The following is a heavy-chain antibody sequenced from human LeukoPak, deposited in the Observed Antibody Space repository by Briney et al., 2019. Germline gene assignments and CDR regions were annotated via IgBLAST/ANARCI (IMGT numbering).Heavy chain of an antibody. V-gene: IGHV3-53*01. CDR1: GITVSGNY. CDR3: AKATVGGYED. J-gene: IGHJ4*02. Sequence: PGGSLRLSCAASGITVSGNYRSWVRQAPGKGLEWVSVVASDGSTKYADSVKGRFAISRDNSKNTLYLQMNSLRAEDTGVYYCAKATVGGYEDWGQGTLVTVSS. D-gene: IGHD5-12*01. CDR2: VASDGST.